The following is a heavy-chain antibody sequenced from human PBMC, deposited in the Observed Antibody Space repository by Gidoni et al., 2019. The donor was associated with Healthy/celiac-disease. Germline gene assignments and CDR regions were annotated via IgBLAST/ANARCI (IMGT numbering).Heavy chain of an antibody. V-gene: IGHV3-66*01. CDR3: ALGGGYGHGGNPGLLDY. Sequence: EVQLVESGGGLVQPGGSLRLSCAASGFNVSSNYMSWVRQAPGKGLEWVSVIYSGGSTYYADSVKGRFTISRDNSKNTLYLQMNSLRAEDTAVYYCALGGGYGHGGNPGLLDYWGQGTLVTVSS. CDR1: GFNVSSNY. CDR2: IYSGGST. D-gene: IGHD2-15*01. J-gene: IGHJ4*02.